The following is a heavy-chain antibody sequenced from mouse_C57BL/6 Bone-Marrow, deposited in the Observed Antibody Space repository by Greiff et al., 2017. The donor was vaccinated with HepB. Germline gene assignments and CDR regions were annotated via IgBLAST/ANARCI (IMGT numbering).Heavy chain of an antibody. V-gene: IGHV1-55*01. D-gene: IGHD1-1*01. CDR3: AREDFYYGSSYCYWYFDV. CDR1: GYTFTSYW. CDR2: IYPGSGST. Sequence: QVQLQQSGAELVKPGASVKMSCKASGYTFTSYWITWVKQRPGQGLEWIGDIYPGSGSTNYNEKFKGKATFTADTSSNTAYMQLSSLTTEDSAIYYCAREDFYYGSSYCYWYFDVWGTGTTVTVSS. J-gene: IGHJ1*03.